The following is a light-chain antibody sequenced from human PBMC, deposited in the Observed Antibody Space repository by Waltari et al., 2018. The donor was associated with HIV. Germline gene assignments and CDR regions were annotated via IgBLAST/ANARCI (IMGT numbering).Light chain of an antibody. CDR3: GTWDTSLSAGV. J-gene: IGLJ1*01. CDR1: SSNVGENY. Sequence: QSVLTQPPSVSAAPGQKVTISCSGSSSNVGENYVSWYPHLPGTAPKLLIYENYRRPSGIPDRFSGSRSGTSATLGITGLQTGDEGDYYCGTWDTSLSAGVFGTGTKVTVL. CDR2: ENY. V-gene: IGLV1-51*02.